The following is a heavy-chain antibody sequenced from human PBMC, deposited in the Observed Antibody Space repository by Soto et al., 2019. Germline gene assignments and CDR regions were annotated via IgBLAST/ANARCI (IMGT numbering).Heavy chain of an antibody. CDR3: AKDLRAGSGYDFEY. J-gene: IGHJ4*02. CDR1: GFTFTSYS. CDR2: VNPGGYST. V-gene: IGHV3-23*01. Sequence: EVQLLQSGGGLVQPGGSLRLSCAASGFTFTSYSMTWVRQTPGKGLEWVAAVNPGGYSTYYADSVKGRFTISRDNSNKTLYRQMNSLRAEDTAVYYCAKDLRAGSGYDFEYRDQGTLVTVSS. D-gene: IGHD5-12*01.